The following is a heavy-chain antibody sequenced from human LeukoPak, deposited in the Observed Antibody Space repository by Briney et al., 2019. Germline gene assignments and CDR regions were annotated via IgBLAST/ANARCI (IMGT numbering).Heavy chain of an antibody. V-gene: IGHV3-7*04. CDR1: GFPFSSYW. CDR2: IHPDGSQK. J-gene: IGHJ4*02. Sequence: GGSLRLSCAASGFPFSSYWMSWVRQAPGKGLEWVANIHPDGSQKSYVDSVRGRFTISRDNAENSLYLQMNSLTAEDTAVYYCARLYCSGGSCYANLDFWGQGTLVAVSS. CDR3: ARLYCSGGSCYANLDF. D-gene: IGHD2-15*01.